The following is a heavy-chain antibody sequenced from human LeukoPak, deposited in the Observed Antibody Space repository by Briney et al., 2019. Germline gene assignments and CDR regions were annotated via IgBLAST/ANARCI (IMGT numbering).Heavy chain of an antibody. J-gene: IGHJ5*02. CDR1: GGTISSYA. Sequence: SVKVSCKASGGTISSYAISWVRQAPGQGLEWMGRIIPILGIANYAQKFQGRVTITADKSTSTAYMELSSLRSEDTAVYYCARGNAYYDSSGYGNWFDPWGQGTLVTVSS. D-gene: IGHD3-22*01. CDR3: ARGNAYYDSSGYGNWFDP. V-gene: IGHV1-69*04. CDR2: IIPILGIA.